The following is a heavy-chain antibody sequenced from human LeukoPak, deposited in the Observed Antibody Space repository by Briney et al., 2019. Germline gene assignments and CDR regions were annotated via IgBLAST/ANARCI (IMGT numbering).Heavy chain of an antibody. CDR1: GYSISSSNW. V-gene: IGHV4-28*05. D-gene: IGHD3-10*02. Sequence: SETLSLTCAVSGYSISSSNWWGWIRQPPGKGLEWIGYIYYSGSIYYNPSLKSRVTMSVDTSKNQFSLKLSSVTAADTAVYYCAELGITMIGGVWGKGTTVTISS. CDR2: IYYSGSI. J-gene: IGHJ6*04. CDR3: AELGITMIGGV.